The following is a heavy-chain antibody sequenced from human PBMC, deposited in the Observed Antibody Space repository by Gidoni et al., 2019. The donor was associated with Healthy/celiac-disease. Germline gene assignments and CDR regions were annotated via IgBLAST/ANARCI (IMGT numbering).Heavy chain of an antibody. CDR2: IIPIFGTA. CDR1: GGTFSSYA. J-gene: IGHJ6*02. Sequence: QVQLVQSGAEVKKPGSSVKVSCKASGGTFSSYAISWVRQAPGQGLEWMGGIIPIFGTANYAQKFQGRVTITADESTSTAYMELSSLRSEDTAVYYCARWALDLVVVDDYYGMDVWGQGTTVTVSS. D-gene: IGHD2-15*01. V-gene: IGHV1-69*01. CDR3: ARWALDLVVVDDYYGMDV.